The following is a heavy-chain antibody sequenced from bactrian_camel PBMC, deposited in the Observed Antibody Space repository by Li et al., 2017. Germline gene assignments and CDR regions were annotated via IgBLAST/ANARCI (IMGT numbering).Heavy chain of an antibody. CDR1: GNACSTYC. V-gene: IGHV3S53*01. Sequence: HVQLVESGGGSVQAGASLRLSCTVSGNACSTYCMIWYRQAPGKEREFVSRIGYDGRTTYADSVKGRFTISQDDANNTVCLQMDSLKPEDTATYYCAATRGPLPVRLAFDEGRYSYWGQGTQVTVS. CDR3: AATRGPLPVRLAFDEGRYSY. D-gene: IGHD2*01. J-gene: IGHJ4*01. CDR2: IGYDGRT.